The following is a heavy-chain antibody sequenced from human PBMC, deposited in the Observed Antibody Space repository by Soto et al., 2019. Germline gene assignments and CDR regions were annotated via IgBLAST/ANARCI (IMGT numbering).Heavy chain of an antibody. CDR2: ISAYNGNT. CDR3: ARPRTGLRYSIFGVFDI. D-gene: IGHD3-9*01. Sequence: ASVKVSCKASGYTFTSYGISWVRQAPGQGLEWMGWISAYNGNTNYAQKLQGRVTMTTDTSTSTAYMEPRTLRSDDPALYYCARPRTGLRYSIFGVFDIWGKGKMVTVS. V-gene: IGHV1-18*01. CDR1: GYTFTSYG. J-gene: IGHJ3*02.